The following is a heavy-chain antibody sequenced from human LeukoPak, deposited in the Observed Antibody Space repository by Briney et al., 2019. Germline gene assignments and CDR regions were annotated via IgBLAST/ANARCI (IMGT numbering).Heavy chain of an antibody. CDR1: GASISSGYW. Sequence: SETLSLTCAVSGASISSGYWWSWVRQPPGKGLEWIGEIYHTGATNHNPSLKSRVTISVDKSKSQFSLNLNSVTAADTAVYYCARDDTGVIRGIRFHYWGQGTLVTVSS. CDR3: ARDDTGVIRGIRFHY. J-gene: IGHJ4*02. D-gene: IGHD3-10*01. CDR2: IYHTGAT. V-gene: IGHV4-4*02.